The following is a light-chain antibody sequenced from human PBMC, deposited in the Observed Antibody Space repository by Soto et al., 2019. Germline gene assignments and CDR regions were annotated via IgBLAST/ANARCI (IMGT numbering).Light chain of an antibody. V-gene: IGKV3-11*01. CDR2: SAS. CDR1: QRIGSY. J-gene: IGKJ1*01. CDR3: QQRYDWPPT. Sequence: EIVLTQSPATLSLSPGERATLSCRASQRIGSYLGWYQQKPGQAPRLLIYSASSRATGIPARFSGSGSGTDFTLTISSLEPEDFAIDYCQQRYDWPPTFGQGTKVDIK.